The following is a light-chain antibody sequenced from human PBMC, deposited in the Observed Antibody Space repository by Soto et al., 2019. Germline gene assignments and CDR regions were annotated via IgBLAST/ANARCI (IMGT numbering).Light chain of an antibody. Sequence: EKVLTQSPGTLSLSPGERATVSCSSSQSVSSSYLAWYQHKPGQAPRLLIYGASNRATGIPDRFSGSGSGTDFTLIINRLEPEDFAVYYCQQYGNSHRTFGQGTKVDIK. CDR1: QSVSSSY. J-gene: IGKJ1*01. V-gene: IGKV3-20*01. CDR2: GAS. CDR3: QQYGNSHRT.